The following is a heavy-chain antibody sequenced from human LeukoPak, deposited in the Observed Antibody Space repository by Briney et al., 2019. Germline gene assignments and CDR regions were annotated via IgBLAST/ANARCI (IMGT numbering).Heavy chain of an antibody. V-gene: IGHV4-30-2*01. CDR1: GGSISSGGYY. D-gene: IGHD6-6*01. J-gene: IGHJ4*02. CDR3: ARGHSSSIYYFDY. CDR2: IFHSGST. Sequence: PSQTLSLTCTVSGGSISSGGYYWSWIRQPPGKGLEWIGYIFHSGSTYYNPSLKSRVTISVDRSKNQFSLKLSSVTAADTAVHYCARGHSSSIYYFDYWGQGTLVTVSS.